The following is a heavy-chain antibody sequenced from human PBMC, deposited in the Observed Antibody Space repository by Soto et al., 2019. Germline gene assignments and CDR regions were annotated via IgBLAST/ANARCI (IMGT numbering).Heavy chain of an antibody. V-gene: IGHV4-59*08. D-gene: IGHD4-17*01. CDR1: GGSISSYY. J-gene: IGHJ4*02. CDR3: ARRYGPGFDY. CDR2: IYYSGST. Sequence: QVQLQESSPGLVKPSETQSLTCTVSGGSISSYYWSWIRQPPGKGLEWIGYIYYSGSTNYNPSLKSRVTISVDTSKNQFSLKLSSVTAADTAVYYCARRYGPGFDYWGQGTLVTVSS.